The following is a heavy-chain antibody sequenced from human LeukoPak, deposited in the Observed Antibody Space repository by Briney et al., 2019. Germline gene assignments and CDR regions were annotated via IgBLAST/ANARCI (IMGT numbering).Heavy chain of an antibody. CDR2: ISAYNGNT. J-gene: IGHJ4*02. D-gene: IGHD3-22*01. CDR3: ARAAPQGYYDSSGYRRHFDY. Sequence: ASVKVSCKASGYTFTSYGISWVRQAPGQGLEWMGWISAYNGNTNYAQKLQGRVTMTTDTSTSTAYMELRSLRSDDTAVYYCARAAPQGYYDSSGYRRHFDYWGQGTLVTVSS. CDR1: GYTFTSYG. V-gene: IGHV1-18*01.